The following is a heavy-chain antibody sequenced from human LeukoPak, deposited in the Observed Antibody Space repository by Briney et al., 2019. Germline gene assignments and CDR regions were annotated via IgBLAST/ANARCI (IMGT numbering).Heavy chain of an antibody. D-gene: IGHD1-1*01. V-gene: IGHV4-34*01. J-gene: IGHJ5*02. CDR3: ARVKLRGGTRLYNWFDP. CDR1: GGSFSGYY. CDR2: INHSGST. Sequence: PSETLSLTCAVYGGSFSGYYWSWIRQPPGKGLEWIGEINHSGSTNYNPSLKSRVTISVDTSKNQFSPKLSSVTAADTAVYYCARVKLRGGTRLYNWFDPWGQGTLVTVSS.